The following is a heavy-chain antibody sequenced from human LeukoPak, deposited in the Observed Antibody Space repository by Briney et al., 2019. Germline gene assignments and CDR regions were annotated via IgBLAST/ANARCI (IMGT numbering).Heavy chain of an antibody. CDR1: GFTFSSYA. V-gene: IGHV3-23*01. CDR3: AEDSSFDLYFDY. CDR2: ISGSGGST. Sequence: PGGSLRLSCAASGFTFSSYAMSWVRQAPGKGLEWVSAISGSGGSTYYADSVKGRFTISGDNSKSTLYLQMNSLRAEDTAVYYCAEDSSFDLYFDYWGQGTLVTVSS. J-gene: IGHJ4*02.